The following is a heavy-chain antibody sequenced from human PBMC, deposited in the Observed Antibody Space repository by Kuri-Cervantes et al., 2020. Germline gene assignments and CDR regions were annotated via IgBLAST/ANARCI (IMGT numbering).Heavy chain of an antibody. Sequence: GESLKISCAASGFTFSSYSMNWVRQAPGKGLEWVSSISSSSSYIYYADSVKGRFTISRDNAKNSLYLQMNSLRAEDTAVYYCAKDLNYYDSSGYYSGFDYWGQGTLVTVSS. CDR3: AKDLNYYDSSGYYSGFDY. J-gene: IGHJ4*02. CDR2: ISSSSSYI. CDR1: GFTFSSYS. D-gene: IGHD3-22*01. V-gene: IGHV3-21*01.